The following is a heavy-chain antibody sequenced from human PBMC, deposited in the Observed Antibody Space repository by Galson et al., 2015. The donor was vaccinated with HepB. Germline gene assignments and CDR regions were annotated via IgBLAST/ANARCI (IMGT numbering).Heavy chain of an antibody. CDR2: IKQDGSEK. CDR3: ASAGSAAGPYYFDY. D-gene: IGHD6-13*01. CDR1: GFTFSSYW. Sequence: SLRLSCAASGFTFSSYWMSWVRQAPGKGLEWVANIKQDGSEKYYVDSVKGRFTISRDNAKNSLYLQMNSLRAEDTAVYYCASAGSAAGPYYFDYWGQGTLVTVSS. J-gene: IGHJ4*02. V-gene: IGHV3-7*05.